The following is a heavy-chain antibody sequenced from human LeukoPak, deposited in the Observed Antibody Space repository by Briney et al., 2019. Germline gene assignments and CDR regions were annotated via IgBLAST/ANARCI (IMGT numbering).Heavy chain of an antibody. Sequence: SVKVSCKASGGTFSSYAISWVRQAPGQGLEWMGRIIPILGIANYAQKSQGRVTITTDESTSTAYMELSSLRSEDTAVYYCARSYDSSGYYYVHFDYWGQGTLVTVSS. D-gene: IGHD3-22*01. CDR2: IIPILGIA. CDR3: ARSYDSSGYYYVHFDY. V-gene: IGHV1-69*04. CDR1: GGTFSSYA. J-gene: IGHJ4*02.